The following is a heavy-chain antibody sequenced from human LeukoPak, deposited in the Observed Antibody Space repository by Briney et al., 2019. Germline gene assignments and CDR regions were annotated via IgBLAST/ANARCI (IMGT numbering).Heavy chain of an antibody. V-gene: IGHV3-33*01. CDR1: GFTFSSYG. J-gene: IGHJ4*02. CDR3: ARAPDDYDFWSGPFDY. CDR2: IWYDGSNK. D-gene: IGHD3-3*01. Sequence: PGGSLRLSCAASGFTFSSYGMHWVRQAPGKGLEWVAVIWYDGSNKYYADSVKGRFTISRDSSKNTLYLQMNSLRSDDTAVYYCARAPDDYDFWSGPFDYWGRGTLVTVSS.